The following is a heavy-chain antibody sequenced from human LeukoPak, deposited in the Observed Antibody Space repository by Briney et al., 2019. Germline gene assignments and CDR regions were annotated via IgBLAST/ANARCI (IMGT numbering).Heavy chain of an antibody. CDR1: GFTFSSYA. CDR3: AKDGSGSYYQGESYFDY. J-gene: IGHJ4*02. D-gene: IGHD1-26*01. Sequence: GGSLRLFCAASGFTFSSYAMSWVRQAPGKGLEWVSAISGSGGSTYYADSVKGRFTISRDNSKNTLYLQMNSLRAEDTAVYYCAKDGSGSYYQGESYFDYWGQGTLVTVSS. CDR2: ISGSGGST. V-gene: IGHV3-23*01.